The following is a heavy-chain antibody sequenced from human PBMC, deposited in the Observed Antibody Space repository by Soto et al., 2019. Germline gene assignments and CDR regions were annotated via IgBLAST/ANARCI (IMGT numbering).Heavy chain of an antibody. CDR2: MNPNSGNT. CDR1: GYTFTSYD. CDR3: ARGPGQQIDP. J-gene: IGHJ5*02. Sequence: QVQLVQSGAEVKKPGASVKVSCKASGYTFTSYDINWVRQATGQGLEWMGWMNPNSGNTGYAQKYQGNVTIPRHTPIRPAYMELSSLRSDDTAVYYCARGPGQQIDPWGQGTLVTVSS. V-gene: IGHV1-8*01.